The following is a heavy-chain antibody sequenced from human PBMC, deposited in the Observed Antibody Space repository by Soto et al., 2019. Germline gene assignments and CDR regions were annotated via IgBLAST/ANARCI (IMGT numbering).Heavy chain of an antibody. CDR1: GYSFTSYG. Sequence: ASVKVSCKASGYSFTSYGISWVRQAPGQGLEWMGWINPYGGNAYYAQNLQGRVTVTTDTSTNTAYMELRSLRSDDTAVYFCARGSAFYFYFGLEVWGQGTTVTVSS. D-gene: IGHD3-3*02. V-gene: IGHV1-18*04. CDR3: ARGSAFYFYFGLEV. CDR2: INPYGGNA. J-gene: IGHJ6*02.